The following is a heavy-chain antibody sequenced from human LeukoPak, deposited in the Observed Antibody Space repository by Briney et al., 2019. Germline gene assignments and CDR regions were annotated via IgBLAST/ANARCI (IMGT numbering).Heavy chain of an antibody. Sequence: PGGSLRLSCAGSGFTFSSCAMSWVRQAPGKGLEWVAVISYDGSNKYYADSVKGRFTISRDNSKNTLYLQMNSLRAEDTAVYYCAKGSVAYGDYETYFDYWGQGTLVTVSS. CDR1: GFTFSSCA. CDR3: AKGSVAYGDYETYFDY. V-gene: IGHV3-30*18. J-gene: IGHJ4*02. D-gene: IGHD4-17*01. CDR2: ISYDGSNK.